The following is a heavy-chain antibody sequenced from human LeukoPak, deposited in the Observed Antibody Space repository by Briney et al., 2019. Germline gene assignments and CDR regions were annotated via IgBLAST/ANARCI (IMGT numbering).Heavy chain of an antibody. CDR2: IKQDGSEK. V-gene: IGHV3-7*01. CDR3: AREVRYGDYVYSPDAISWFVP. D-gene: IGHD4-17*01. CDR1: GFTFSSYW. Sequence: GGSLRLSCAASGFTFSSYWMSWVRQAPGKGLEWVANIKQDGSEKYYADSVKGRFTTLTDNAKHSLYLQMNSLSAEDTAVYYRAREVRYGDYVYSPDAISWFVPWGEGAMVTVSS. J-gene: IGHJ5*02.